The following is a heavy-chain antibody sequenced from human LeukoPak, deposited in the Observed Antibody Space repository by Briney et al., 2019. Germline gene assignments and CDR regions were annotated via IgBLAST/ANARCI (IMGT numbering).Heavy chain of an antibody. CDR1: VGSISSGSYY. V-gene: IGHV4-61*02. CDR3: ASQTQYCSSTSCYLNWFDP. D-gene: IGHD2-2*01. Sequence: SQTLSLTCTVSVGSISSGSYYWSWIRQPAGKGLEWIGRIYTSGSTNYNPSLKSRVTISVDTSKSQSSLKLSSVTAADTAVYYCASQTQYCSSTSCYLNWFDPWGQGTLVTVSS. CDR2: IYTSGST. J-gene: IGHJ5*02.